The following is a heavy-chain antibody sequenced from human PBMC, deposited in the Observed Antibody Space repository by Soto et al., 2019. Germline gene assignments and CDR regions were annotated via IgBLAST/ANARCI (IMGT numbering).Heavy chain of an antibody. CDR3: ARGTTTSAFSVMDV. Sequence: QVQLVESGGGVVQPGRSLRLSCAASGFTFSYHALNWVRQAPGKGLEWVAVISYDGDNKYIAEAVKGRLTISRDNPKNPVSLQMHSLRTEDTAMYVCARGTTTSAFSVMDVWGQGTTVTVSS. D-gene: IGHD1-1*01. CDR1: GFTFSYHA. J-gene: IGHJ6*02. V-gene: IGHV3-30-3*01. CDR2: ISYDGDNK.